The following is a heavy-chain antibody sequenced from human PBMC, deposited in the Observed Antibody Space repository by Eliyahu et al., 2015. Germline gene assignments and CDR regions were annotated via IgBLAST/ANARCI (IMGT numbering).Heavy chain of an antibody. CDR2: IXPNSGGT. CDR1: GYXFTGYX. V-gene: IGHV1-2*02. Sequence: QVQLVQSGAEVKKPGASVKVSCXASGYXFTGYXXHWVRQAPGQGLEWMGWIXPNSGGTNYAQKFQGRVTMTRDTSISTAYMELSRLRSDDTAVYYCARGERDYYYGMDVWGKGTTVTVSS. D-gene: IGHD1-26*01. CDR3: ARGERDYYYGMDV. J-gene: IGHJ6*04.